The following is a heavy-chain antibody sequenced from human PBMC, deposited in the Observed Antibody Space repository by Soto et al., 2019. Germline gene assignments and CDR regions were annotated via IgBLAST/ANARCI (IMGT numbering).Heavy chain of an antibody. CDR1: VFSLTTCG. J-gene: IGHJ6*02. V-gene: IGHV3-23*01. CDR2: IGVVGDT. D-gene: IGHD2-2*02. CDR3: AKDGTTAGIHFYGMDV. Sequence: GGSPILCCEGTVFSLTTCGMQWVRQHPDNGLEWVSTIGVVGDTFYADSVKGRFTISRDISKNTLFLQMNSLRAEDTALYFCAKDGTTAGIHFYGMDVWGQGTTVTVSS.